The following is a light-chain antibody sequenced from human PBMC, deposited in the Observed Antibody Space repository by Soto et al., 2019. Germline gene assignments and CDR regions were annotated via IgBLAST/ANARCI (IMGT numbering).Light chain of an antibody. CDR2: DAS. CDR3: QQYNSYSWT. Sequence: DIQLTQSPSTLSAAVGDSVTITCRASQNIRNLLAWYQQKPGKAPKPLIFDASTLKTGVPSRFGGSGSGAEFTLTISSLQPDDFATYYCQQYNSYSWTFGQGTKVDIK. J-gene: IGKJ1*01. CDR1: QNIRNL. V-gene: IGKV1-5*01.